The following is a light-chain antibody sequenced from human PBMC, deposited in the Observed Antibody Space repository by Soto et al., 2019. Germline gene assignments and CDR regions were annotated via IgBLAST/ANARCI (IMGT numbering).Light chain of an antibody. CDR1: SSNIGAGYD. CDR3: QSYDSSLSAYV. CDR2: GNS. J-gene: IGLJ1*01. Sequence: QSVLTQPPSVSGAPGQRVTISCTGSSSNIGAGYDVHWYRQLPGTAPKLLIFGNSNRPSGVPDRFSGSKSGTSASLAITGLQAEDEADYYCQSYDSSLSAYVFGTGIKVTVL. V-gene: IGLV1-40*01.